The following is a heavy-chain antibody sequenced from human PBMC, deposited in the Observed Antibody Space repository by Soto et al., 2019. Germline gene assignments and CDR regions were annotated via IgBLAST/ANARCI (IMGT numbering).Heavy chain of an antibody. Sequence: GGSLRLSCAASGFTFSSYAMSWVRQAPGRGLEWVSTISGSGVSTYYADSVKGRFTISRDNSRNTVHLQMNTLRVEDTAVYYCAKGERPDYWGQGTLVTVSS. V-gene: IGHV3-23*01. J-gene: IGHJ4*02. CDR3: AKGERPDY. D-gene: IGHD1-26*01. CDR2: ISGSGVST. CDR1: GFTFSSYA.